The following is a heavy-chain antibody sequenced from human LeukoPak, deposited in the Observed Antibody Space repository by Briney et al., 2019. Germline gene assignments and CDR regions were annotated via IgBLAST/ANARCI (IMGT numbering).Heavy chain of an antibody. CDR3: ARGRLLGSYYALDY. V-gene: IGHV4-34*01. J-gene: IGHJ4*02. Sequence: PSETLSLTCAVYGGSFSGNYWSWIRQPPGKGLEWIAEINHRGSTNYNPALKSRVTISVDPSKTQFSLRLSSVTAADTAVFYCARGRLLGSYYALDYWGQGTLVTVSS. D-gene: IGHD1-26*01. CDR1: GGSFSGNY. CDR2: INHRGST.